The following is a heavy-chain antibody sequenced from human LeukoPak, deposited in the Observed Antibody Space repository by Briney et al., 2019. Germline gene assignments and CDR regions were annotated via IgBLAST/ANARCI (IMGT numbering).Heavy chain of an antibody. CDR2: MNIDGSEK. CDR3: ARDPVEWELLLDC. J-gene: IGHJ4*02. D-gene: IGHD1-26*01. V-gene: IGHV3-7*01. Sequence: GGSLRLSCAASGFTFSNYWMGWVRQAPGKRPEWVANMNIDGSEKYYADSVKGRFTISRDNARNSVYLQMNSLRVEDTAVYHCARDPVEWELLLDCWGQGTLVTVSS. CDR1: GFTFSNYW.